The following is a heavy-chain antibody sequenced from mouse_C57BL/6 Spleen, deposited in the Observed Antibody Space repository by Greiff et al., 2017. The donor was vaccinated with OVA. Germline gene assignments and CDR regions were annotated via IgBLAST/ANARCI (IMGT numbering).Heavy chain of an antibody. Sequence: EVQLVESGPELVKPGASVKISCKASGYSFTDYNMNWVKQSNGKSLEWIGVINPNYGTTSYNQKFKGKATLTVDQSSSTAYMQLNSLTSEDSAVYYCAREVSGYPLYYFDYWGQGTTLTVSS. J-gene: IGHJ2*01. CDR2: INPNYGTT. CDR3: AREVSGYPLYYFDY. D-gene: IGHD3-2*02. V-gene: IGHV1-39*01. CDR1: GYSFTDYN.